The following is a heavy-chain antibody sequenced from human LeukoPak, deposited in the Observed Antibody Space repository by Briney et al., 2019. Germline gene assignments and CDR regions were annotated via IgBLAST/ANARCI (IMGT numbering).Heavy chain of an antibody. CDR2: ISAYNGNT. V-gene: IGHV1-18*01. J-gene: IGHJ3*02. CDR3: AITTLTHGYYGSGPIVNAFDI. D-gene: IGHD3-10*01. CDR1: GYTFTSYG. Sequence: APVKVSCKASGYTFTSYGISWVRQAPGQGLEWMGWISAYNGNTNYAQKLQGRVTMTTDTSTSTAYMELRSLRSDDTAVYYCAITTLTHGYYGSGPIVNAFDIWGQGTMVTVSS.